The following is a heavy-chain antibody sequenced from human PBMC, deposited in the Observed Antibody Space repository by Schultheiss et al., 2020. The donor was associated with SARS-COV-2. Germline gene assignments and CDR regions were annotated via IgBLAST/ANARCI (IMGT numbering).Heavy chain of an antibody. CDR1: GYSFTSYW. D-gene: IGHD3-10*01. CDR3: ARRFGSNWFDP. CDR2: ICPGDSQT. J-gene: IGHJ5*02. Sequence: GGSLRLSCKGSGYSFTSYWISWVRQMPGKGLEWMGIICPGDSQTKYSPSFEGQVTISADESISTAYLQWNNLKASDTAMYYCARRFGSNWFDPWGQGTLVTVSS. V-gene: IGHV5-51*01.